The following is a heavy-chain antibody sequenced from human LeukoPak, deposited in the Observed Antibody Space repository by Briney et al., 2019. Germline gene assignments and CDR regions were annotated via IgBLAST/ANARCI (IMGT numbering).Heavy chain of an antibody. V-gene: IGHV3-21*01. J-gene: IGHJ4*02. CDR3: ASDVRGVIHEDFDY. CDR1: GFTFSSYS. D-gene: IGHD3-10*02. Sequence: GVLRLSCAASGFTFSSYSMNWVRQAPGKGLEWVSSISSSSSYIYYADSVKGRFAISRDNAKNSLYLQMNSLRAEDTAVYYCASDVRGVIHEDFDYWGQGTLVTVSS. CDR2: ISSSSSYI.